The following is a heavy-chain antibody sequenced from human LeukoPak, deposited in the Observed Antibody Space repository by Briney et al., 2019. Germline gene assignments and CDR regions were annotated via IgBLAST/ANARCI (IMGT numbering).Heavy chain of an antibody. D-gene: IGHD3-10*01. CDR2: INHSGST. CDR1: GGSFSGYY. Sequence: SETLSLTCAVHGGSFSGYYWSWIRQPPGKGLEWIGGINHSGSTNYNPSLKSRVTISVDTSKNQFSLKLSSVTAADTAVYYCARGILLWFGETQFDYWGQGTLVTVSS. J-gene: IGHJ4*02. CDR3: ARGILLWFGETQFDY. V-gene: IGHV4-34*01.